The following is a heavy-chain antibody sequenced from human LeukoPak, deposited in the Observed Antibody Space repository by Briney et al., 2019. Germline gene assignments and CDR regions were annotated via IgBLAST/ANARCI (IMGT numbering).Heavy chain of an antibody. J-gene: IGHJ1*01. Sequence: ASVKVSCKASGYTFTSYGISWVRQAPGQGLEWMGWISAYNGNTNYAQKLQGRVTMTTDTSTSTAYMELRSLRSDDTAVYYCARGLYSSSWGEYFQHWGQGTLVTVSS. CDR2: ISAYNGNT. D-gene: IGHD6-13*01. V-gene: IGHV1-18*01. CDR1: GYTFTSYG. CDR3: ARGLYSSSWGEYFQH.